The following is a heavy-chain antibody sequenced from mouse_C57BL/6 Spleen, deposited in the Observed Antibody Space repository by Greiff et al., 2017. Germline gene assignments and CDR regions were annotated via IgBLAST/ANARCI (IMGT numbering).Heavy chain of an antibody. J-gene: IGHJ1*03. CDR2: FHPNSGST. Sequence: QVQLQQPGAELVKPGASVKLSCKASGYTFTSYWMHWVKQRPGQGLEWIGMFHPNSGSTNYNEKFKSKATLTVDKSSSTAYMQLSSLTSEDSAVYYCASPYYGNSYQYFDVWGTGTTVTVSS. CDR3: ASPYYGNSYQYFDV. V-gene: IGHV1-64*01. CDR1: GYTFTSYW. D-gene: IGHD1-1*01.